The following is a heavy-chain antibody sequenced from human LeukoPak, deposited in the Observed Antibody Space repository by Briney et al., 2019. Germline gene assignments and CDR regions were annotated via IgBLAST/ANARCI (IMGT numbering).Heavy chain of an antibody. D-gene: IGHD3-22*01. Sequence: PSETLSLTCSVSGASFTSHYWGWIRQPPGKGPEWIGHLYYSGSTTYNPSLESRVTTSVDTSRKQISLKLNSVAAADTAVYYCARGRGSPYYVEAFDVWGQGTVVTVSS. CDR1: GASFTSHY. CDR2: LYYSGST. J-gene: IGHJ3*01. CDR3: ARGRGSPYYVEAFDV. V-gene: IGHV4-59*11.